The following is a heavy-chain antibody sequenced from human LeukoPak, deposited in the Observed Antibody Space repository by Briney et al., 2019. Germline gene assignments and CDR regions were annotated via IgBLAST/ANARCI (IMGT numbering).Heavy chain of an antibody. J-gene: IGHJ4*02. D-gene: IGHD2-2*01. CDR1: GFTFSSYA. CDR3: ARDGSQDPDIVVVPAAMDFDY. V-gene: IGHV3-30-3*01. Sequence: GGSLRLSCAASGFTFSSYAMHWVRQAPGKALEWVAVISYDGSNKYYADSVKGRFTISRDNSKNTLYLQMNSLRAEDTAVYYCARDGSQDPDIVVVPAAMDFDYWGQGTLVTVSS. CDR2: ISYDGSNK.